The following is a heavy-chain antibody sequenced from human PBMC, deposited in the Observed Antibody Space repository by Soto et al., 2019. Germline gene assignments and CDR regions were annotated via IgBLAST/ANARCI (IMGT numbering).Heavy chain of an antibody. CDR2: IYSGGST. V-gene: IGHV3-53*01. CDR3: ARDFAAAGKRGYYYGMDV. D-gene: IGHD6-13*01. J-gene: IGHJ6*02. CDR1: GFTVSSNY. Sequence: GGSLRLSCAASGFTVSSNYMSWVRQAPGKGLEWVSVIYSGGSTYYADSVKGRFTISRDNSKNTLYLQMNSLRAEDTAVYYCARDFAAAGKRGYYYGMDVWGQGTTVTVSS.